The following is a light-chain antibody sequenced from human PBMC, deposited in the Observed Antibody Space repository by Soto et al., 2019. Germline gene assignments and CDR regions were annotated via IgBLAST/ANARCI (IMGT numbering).Light chain of an antibody. CDR2: ATS. CDR1: QSVNTRY. J-gene: IGKJ2*01. Sequence: EIVLTQSPGTLSLSPGERATLSCRASQSVNTRYSAWYQKKPGQAPRLLIYATSNRATGIPDRFSGSGSGTDFTLTNSRLETEDFAVYYCQQYDDSARYIFGQGTNLQIK. CDR3: QQYDDSARYI. V-gene: IGKV3-20*01.